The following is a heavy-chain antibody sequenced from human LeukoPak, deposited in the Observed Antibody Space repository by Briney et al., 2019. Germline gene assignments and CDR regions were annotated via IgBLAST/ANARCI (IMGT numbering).Heavy chain of an antibody. Sequence: GGSLRLSCAASGFTFSSYSMNWVRQAPGKGLEWVSSISSSSSYIYYADSVTGRFTISRDNAKNSLYLQMNSLRAEDTAVYYCSGELLWGPDYWGQGTLVTVSS. CDR1: GFTFSSYS. CDR3: SGELLWGPDY. D-gene: IGHD3-10*01. V-gene: IGHV3-21*01. J-gene: IGHJ4*02. CDR2: ISSSSSYI.